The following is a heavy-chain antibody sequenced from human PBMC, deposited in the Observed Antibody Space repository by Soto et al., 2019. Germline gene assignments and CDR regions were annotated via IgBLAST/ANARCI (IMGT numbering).Heavy chain of an antibody. CDR2: IIPILGIA. V-gene: IGHV1-69*08. J-gene: IGHJ6*02. CDR3: ARDGGASYSSSTYYYYGMDV. Sequence: QVQLVQSGAEVKKPGSSVKVSCKASGGTFSSYTISWVRQAPGQGLEWMGRIIPILGIANYAQKFQGRVTINPDKSASTADMELSSLRSEDTAVYYCARDGGASYSSSTYYYYGMDVWGQGTTVTVSS. CDR1: GGTFSSYT. D-gene: IGHD6-13*01.